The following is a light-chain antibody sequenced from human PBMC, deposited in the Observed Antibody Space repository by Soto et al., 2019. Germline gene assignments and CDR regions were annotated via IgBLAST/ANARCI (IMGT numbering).Light chain of an antibody. Sequence: IQMTQSPSSLSASVGDRVTITCRASQGISTYVNWYQQKPGKAPKVLIYEASSLQSGVPSRFSGSGSGTDFTLTITSLQPEDFATYYCQQSYNTPRTFGQGTKVDIK. CDR2: EAS. CDR1: QGISTY. J-gene: IGKJ1*01. CDR3: QQSYNTPRT. V-gene: IGKV1-39*01.